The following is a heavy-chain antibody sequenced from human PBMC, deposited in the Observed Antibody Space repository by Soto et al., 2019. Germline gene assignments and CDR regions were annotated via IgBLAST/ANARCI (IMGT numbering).Heavy chain of an antibody. J-gene: IGHJ4*02. D-gene: IGHD4-17*01. CDR3: ASSSVYGDYARTYFDY. CDR2: IYYSGST. Sequence: SETLSLTCTVSGGSISSSSYYWGWIRQPPGKGLEWIGSIYYSGSTYYNPSLKSRVTISVDTSKNQFSLKLSSVTAADTAVYYCASSSVYGDYARTYFDYWGQGTLVTVSS. V-gene: IGHV4-39*01. CDR1: GGSISSSSYY.